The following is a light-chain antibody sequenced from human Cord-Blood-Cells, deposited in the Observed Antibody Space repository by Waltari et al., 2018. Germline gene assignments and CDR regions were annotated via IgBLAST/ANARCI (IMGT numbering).Light chain of an antibody. CDR1: SSDVRGYNY. CDR3: SSYTSSSTLV. V-gene: IGLV2-14*01. CDR2: EVS. J-gene: IGLJ1*01. Sequence: QSALTHPASVSGPLGHSFTIPCTGTSSDVRGYNYVSWYQQHPGKASNLMIYEVSNRPSGVSNRFAGSKSGNTASLTIAGLQAEDETDYYCSSYTSSSTLVFGTGTKVTVL.